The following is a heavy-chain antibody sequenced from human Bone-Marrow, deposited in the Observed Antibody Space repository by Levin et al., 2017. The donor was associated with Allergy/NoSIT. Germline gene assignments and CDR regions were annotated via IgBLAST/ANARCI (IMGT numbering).Heavy chain of an antibody. Sequence: GGSLRLSCSASGFTFSSYWMHWVRQAPGQGLVWVSRINSDGSTTYYADSVKGRFTVSRDNAKNTLYLHMSSLGAEDTAVYYCARPRTTLTNDGFDIWGQGTMVTVSS. J-gene: IGHJ3*02. D-gene: IGHD4-17*01. CDR1: GFTFSSYW. CDR2: INSDGSTT. V-gene: IGHV3-74*01. CDR3: ARPRTTLTNDGFDI.